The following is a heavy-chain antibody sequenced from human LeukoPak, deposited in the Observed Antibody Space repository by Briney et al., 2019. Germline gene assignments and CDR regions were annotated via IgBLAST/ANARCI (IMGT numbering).Heavy chain of an antibody. CDR1: EFTFSRYW. Sequence: GALRLSCAASEFTFSRYWMQWVRQAPGKGLVCVSRINSDGTITNYADSVKGRFTISRDNAKNTLYLQMNSLRAEDTAVYYCAKGRSGWYFDYWGQGTLVTVSS. J-gene: IGHJ4*02. D-gene: IGHD6-19*01. V-gene: IGHV3-74*01. CDR2: INSDGTIT. CDR3: AKGRSGWYFDY.